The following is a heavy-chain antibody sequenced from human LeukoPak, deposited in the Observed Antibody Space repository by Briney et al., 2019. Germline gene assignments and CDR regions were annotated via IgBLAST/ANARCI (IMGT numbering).Heavy chain of an antibody. D-gene: IGHD6-19*01. CDR1: GFTFSSYS. V-gene: IGHV3-21*01. J-gene: IGHJ5*02. CDR3: AREVWVAVAGHWFDP. CDR2: ISSSSSYI. Sequence: GGSVRLSYAASGFTFSSYSMNWVRQAPGKGLEWVFSISSSSSYIYYADSVKGRFTISRDNAKNSLYLQMNSLRAEDTAVYYCAREVWVAVAGHWFDPWGQGTLVTVSS.